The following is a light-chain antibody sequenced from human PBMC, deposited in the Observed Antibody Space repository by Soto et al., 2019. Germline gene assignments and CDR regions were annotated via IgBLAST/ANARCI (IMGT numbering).Light chain of an antibody. Sequence: IQLTQSPSSLSASVGDRVTVTCRACQNINTYLNWYQQKPGKAPTLLIYGASSLQSGVPSRFSGGGSRTDFTLTISSLQAEDFATYYCQQSYRSPYTFGQGTRLEI. J-gene: IGKJ2*01. CDR3: QQSYRSPYT. V-gene: IGKV1-39*01. CDR1: QNINTY. CDR2: GAS.